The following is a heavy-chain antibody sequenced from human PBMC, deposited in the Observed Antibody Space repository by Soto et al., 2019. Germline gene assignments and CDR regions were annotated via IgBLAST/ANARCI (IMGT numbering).Heavy chain of an antibody. J-gene: IGHJ4*02. CDR2: IFYSGTT. V-gene: IGHV4-59*01. CDR1: GGSISSYY. Sequence: VKLQESGPGLVKPSETLSLNCTISGGSISSYYWSWIRQPPGKGLEWIGYIFYSGTTDYNPSLRGRVTISVDMSKNQFSLKLYSVTAADTAVYYCAIEHYWGQGTLVTVSS. CDR3: AIEHY.